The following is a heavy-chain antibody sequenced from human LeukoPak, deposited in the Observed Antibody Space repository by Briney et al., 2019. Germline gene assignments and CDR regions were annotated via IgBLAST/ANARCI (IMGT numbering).Heavy chain of an antibody. Sequence: GGSLRLSCAVSGFTFSSYAVSWASQAPGKGLEWVSAIIGSGGSTYYAASVKCRFTISRDNSKTTLYLEVNSLGAEDSDVYYCAYLGSAFDIWGQGTMVTVSS. CDR2: IIGSGGST. D-gene: IGHD1-14*01. V-gene: IGHV3-23*01. CDR1: GFTFSSYA. CDR3: AYLGSAFDI. J-gene: IGHJ3*02.